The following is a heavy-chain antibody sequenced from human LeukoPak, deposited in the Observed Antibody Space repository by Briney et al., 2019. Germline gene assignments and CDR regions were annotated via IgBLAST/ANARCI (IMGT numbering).Heavy chain of an antibody. CDR3: AKGYDFWSGYYLELSSVDY. CDR2: IRYDGSNK. J-gene: IGHJ4*02. V-gene: IGHV3-30*02. D-gene: IGHD3-3*01. Sequence: HPGGSLRLSCAASGFTFSSYGMHWVRQAPGKGLEWVAFIRYDGSNKYYADSVKGRFTISRDNSKNTLYLQMNSLRAEDTAVYYCAKGYDFWSGYYLELSSVDYWGQGTLVTVSS. CDR1: GFTFSSYG.